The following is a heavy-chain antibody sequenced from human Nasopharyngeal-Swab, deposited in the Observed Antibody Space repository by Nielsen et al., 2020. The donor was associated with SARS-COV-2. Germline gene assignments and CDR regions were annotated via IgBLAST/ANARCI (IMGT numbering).Heavy chain of an antibody. D-gene: IGHD3-10*01. CDR3: ATEGYGSGSYRYDY. CDR2: ISAYNGNT. CDR1: GYTFTIYG. Sequence: ASVKVSCKASGYTFTIYGISCVRQAPGQGLEWMGWISAYNGNTNYAQKLQGRVTMTTDTSTSTAYMELSSLRSEDTAVYYCATEGYGSGSYRYDYWGQGTLVTVSS. J-gene: IGHJ4*02. V-gene: IGHV1-18*01.